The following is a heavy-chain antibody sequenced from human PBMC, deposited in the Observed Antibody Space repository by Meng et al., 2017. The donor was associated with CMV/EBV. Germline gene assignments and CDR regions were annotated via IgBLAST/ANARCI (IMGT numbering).Heavy chain of an antibody. Sequence: GGSLRLSCAASGFTFSSYEMNWVRQAPGKGLEWVSYISSSGSTIYYADSVKGRFTISRDNAKNSLYLQMNSLRAEDTAVYYCASLTRSSSSKGFGYWGQGTLVTVSS. CDR1: GFTFSSYE. V-gene: IGHV3-48*03. CDR2: ISSSGSTI. CDR3: ASLTRSSSSKGFGY. D-gene: IGHD6-13*01. J-gene: IGHJ4*02.